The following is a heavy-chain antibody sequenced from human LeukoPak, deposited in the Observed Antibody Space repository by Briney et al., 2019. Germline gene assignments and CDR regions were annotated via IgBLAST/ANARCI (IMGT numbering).Heavy chain of an antibody. J-gene: IGHJ4*02. Sequence: SETLSLTCTVSGGSISSSYWSWIRQPPGKGVEGIGYIYSSGDTNYNPSLKSRVTISVDRSKSQFSLKVSSVTAADTAVYYCARDLGGSYGNFDDWGQGTLVTVSS. CDR3: ARDLGGSYGNFDD. V-gene: IGHV4-59*01. CDR1: GGSISSSY. CDR2: IYSSGDT. D-gene: IGHD5-18*01.